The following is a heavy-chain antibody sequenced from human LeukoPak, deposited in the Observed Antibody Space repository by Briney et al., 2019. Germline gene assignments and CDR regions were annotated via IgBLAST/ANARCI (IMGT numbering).Heavy chain of an antibody. CDR1: GFTFSSHS. J-gene: IGHJ4*02. D-gene: IGHD2-8*02. CDR3: ARRLTGGVTDFFDF. Sequence: VGSLRLSCAASGFTFSSHSMSWVRQPPREGLEWVAAISPSGDSTTYRDSVKGQFTISRDNSRNRLYLQMNTLTVEDTAIYYSARRLTGGVTDFFDFWGQGALVTVSS. CDR2: ISPSGDST. V-gene: IGHV3-23*01.